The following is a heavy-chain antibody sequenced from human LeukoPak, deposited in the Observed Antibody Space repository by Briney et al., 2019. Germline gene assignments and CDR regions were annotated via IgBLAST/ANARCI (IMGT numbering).Heavy chain of an antibody. J-gene: IGHJ3*02. CDR2: INPNSGGT. Sequence: ASVKVSCKASGYTFTGYYMHWVRQAPGQGLEWMGWINPNSGGTNYAQKFQGWVTMTRDTSISTAYMELSRLRSDDTAVYYCARETKRSPDYYDSSGYYSEVHDAFDIWGQGTMVTVSP. CDR1: GYTFTGYY. CDR3: ARETKRSPDYYDSSGYYSEVHDAFDI. D-gene: IGHD3-22*01. V-gene: IGHV1-2*04.